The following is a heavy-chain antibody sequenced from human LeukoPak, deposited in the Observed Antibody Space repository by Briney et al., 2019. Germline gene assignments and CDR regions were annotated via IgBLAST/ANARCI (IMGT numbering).Heavy chain of an antibody. J-gene: IGHJ4*02. CDR3: ARVLHKRNYDSSTYYGY. Sequence: PGGTLRLSCTASGFTFINYSMNWVRQAPGKGLEWVSYISSSSTTIYYADSVKGRFTISRDNAKNSLYLQMNSLRAEDTAVYYCARVLHKRNYDSSTYYGYWGQGTLVTVSS. CDR1: GFTFINYS. V-gene: IGHV3-48*01. D-gene: IGHD3-22*01. CDR2: ISSSSTTI.